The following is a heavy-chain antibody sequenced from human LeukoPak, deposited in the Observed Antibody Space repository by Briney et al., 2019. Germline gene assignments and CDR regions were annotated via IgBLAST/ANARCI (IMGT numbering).Heavy chain of an antibody. J-gene: IGHJ5*02. D-gene: IGHD5-12*01. CDR2: ISAYNGNT. CDR3: ARTTDQYRENWFDP. CDR1: GYTFTSYG. V-gene: IGHV1-18*01. Sequence: AASVKVSCKASGYTFTSYGISWVRQAPGQGLEWMGWISAYNGNTNYAQKLQGRVTMTTDTSTSTAYMELRSLRSDDTAVYYCARTTDQYRENWFDPWGQGTLVTVSS.